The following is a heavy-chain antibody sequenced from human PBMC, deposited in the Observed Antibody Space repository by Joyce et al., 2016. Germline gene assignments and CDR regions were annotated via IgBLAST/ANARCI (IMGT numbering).Heavy chain of an antibody. V-gene: IGHV3-48*04. CDR2: ISGGTKAI. Sequence: EVQLVESGGGLVQPGGSLRLSCAASGFTFSTYSMNWVRQAPGKGLEWVSYISGGTKAIYYADSVKGRFTISRDDAKNSLYLQMNSLRVEDTAVYYCARDGAVASIRYYYGMDVWGQGTTVTVSS. D-gene: IGHD2-2*02. CDR1: GFTFSTYS. CDR3: ARDGAVASIRYYYGMDV. J-gene: IGHJ6*02.